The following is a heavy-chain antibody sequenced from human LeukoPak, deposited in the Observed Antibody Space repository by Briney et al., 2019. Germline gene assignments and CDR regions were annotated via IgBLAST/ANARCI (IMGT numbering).Heavy chain of an antibody. CDR3: ARSKLLWFGDLGYYFDY. J-gene: IGHJ4*02. D-gene: IGHD3-10*01. V-gene: IGHV1-46*01. Sequence: ASVKISCKASRYTFTSYYIHWVRQAPGQGLEGMAKINPSGGSTSYAQKFQGRVTMTRDMSTSTVYMELRSLRSDDTAVYYCARSKLLWFGDLGYYFDYWGQGTLVTVSS. CDR2: INPSGGST. CDR1: RYTFTSYY.